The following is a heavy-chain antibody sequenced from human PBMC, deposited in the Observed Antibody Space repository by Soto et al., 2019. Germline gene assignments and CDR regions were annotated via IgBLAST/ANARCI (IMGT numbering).Heavy chain of an antibody. CDR3: TTVPIVLVPAAITV. CDR2: ISAFSDSI. J-gene: IGHJ4*02. V-gene: IGHV3-23*01. CDR1: GFIFSSYS. Sequence: SLRLSCAASGFIFSSYSMYWVRQAPGKGPEGVAGISAFSDSILYADSVKGRFTISRDNSKNTLYLQLNSLRADDTAVYYCTTVPIVLVPAAITVWGQGTLVTVSS. D-gene: IGHD2-2*01.